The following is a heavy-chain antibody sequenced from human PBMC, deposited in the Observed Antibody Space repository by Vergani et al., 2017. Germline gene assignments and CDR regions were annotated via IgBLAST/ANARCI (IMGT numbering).Heavy chain of an antibody. CDR1: GFTFSSYS. D-gene: IGHD2-15*01. Sequence: EGQLVESGGDWVQRGGSLRLSCAASGFTFSSYSMNWVRQAPGKGLEWVSYISSSSSTIYYADSVKGRFTISRDNAKNSLYLQMNSLRAEDTAVYYCARDSQVREVAALYYYYYYGMDVWGKGTTVTVSS. CDR3: ARDSQVREVAALYYYYYYGMDV. J-gene: IGHJ6*04. CDR2: ISSSSSTI. V-gene: IGHV3-48*01.